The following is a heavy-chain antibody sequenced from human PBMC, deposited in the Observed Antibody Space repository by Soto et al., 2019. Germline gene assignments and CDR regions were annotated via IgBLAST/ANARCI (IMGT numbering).Heavy chain of an antibody. D-gene: IGHD3-3*01. CDR3: ATGSIFGVVQPPRYYYYMHV. CDR2: FDPEDGGP. J-gene: IGHJ6*03. V-gene: IGHV1-24*01. Sequence: SSVKGSWKVSGYSLSELSIHWVRQAPGKGLEWRGVFDPEDGGPIYAQKFQGRVTMTEDTSTDTAYMELSSLRSEDTAVYYCATGSIFGVVQPPRYYYYMHVWGKGTTVTV. CDR1: GYSLSELS.